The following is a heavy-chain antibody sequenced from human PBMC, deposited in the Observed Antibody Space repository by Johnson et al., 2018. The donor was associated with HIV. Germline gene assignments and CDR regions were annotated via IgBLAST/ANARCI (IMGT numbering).Heavy chain of an antibody. CDR1: GFSFSSYG. CDR2: IRYDGSNK. CDR3: AKVSGYYDSSGYRTGGDAFDI. V-gene: IGHV3-30*02. D-gene: IGHD3-22*01. J-gene: IGHJ3*02. Sequence: QVQLVESGGGVVQPGRSLGLSCAASGFSFSSYGMHWVRQAPGKGLEWVAFIRYDGSNKYYADSVKGRFTISRDNSKNTLYLQMNSLRAEDTAVYYCAKVSGYYDSSGYRTGGDAFDIWGQGTMVTVSS.